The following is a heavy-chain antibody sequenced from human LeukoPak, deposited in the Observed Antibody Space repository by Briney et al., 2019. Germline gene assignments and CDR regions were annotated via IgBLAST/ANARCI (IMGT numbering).Heavy chain of an antibody. CDR2: IYYSGST. Sequence: SETLSLTCAVSGGSISRGGYYWSWIRQPPGKGLEWIGYIYYSGSTNYNPSLKSRVTISVDTSKNQFSLKLSSVTAAETAVYYCAREGRYRYGYNEYHSYMDIWGKGTTVTVSS. CDR3: AREGRYRYGYNEYHSYMDI. V-gene: IGHV4-61*08. CDR1: GGSISRGGYY. D-gene: IGHD5-24*01. J-gene: IGHJ6*03.